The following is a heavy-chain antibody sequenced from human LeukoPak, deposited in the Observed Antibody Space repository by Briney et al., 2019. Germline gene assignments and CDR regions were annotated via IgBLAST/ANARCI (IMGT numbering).Heavy chain of an antibody. V-gene: IGHV4-59*08. CDR1: GDSLSAHY. D-gene: IGHD6-19*01. Sequence: ASETLSLTCTVSGDSLSAHYWSWIRQPPGKGLELIGYIYGSGSTHYDPSFRSRATISEDTSKNQFSLQLTSVTAADTAVYYCARNVGWYSHDTWGQGTLVTVSS. CDR3: ARNVGWYSHDT. CDR2: IYGSGST. J-gene: IGHJ5*02.